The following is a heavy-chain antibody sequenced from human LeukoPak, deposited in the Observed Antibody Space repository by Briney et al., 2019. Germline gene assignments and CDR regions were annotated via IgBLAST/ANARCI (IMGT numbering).Heavy chain of an antibody. D-gene: IGHD1-14*01. Sequence: SSETLSLTCAVYGGSFSGYYWGWIRQPPGKGLECVGVICYTGNTYYNPSLKSRVTISVDTSKNQFSLRLSSVTAADTAVYYCARHKSGIDWFDPWGQGTLVTVSS. CDR3: ARHKSGIDWFDP. CDR1: GGSFSGYY. J-gene: IGHJ5*02. CDR2: ICYTGNT. V-gene: IGHV4-34*01.